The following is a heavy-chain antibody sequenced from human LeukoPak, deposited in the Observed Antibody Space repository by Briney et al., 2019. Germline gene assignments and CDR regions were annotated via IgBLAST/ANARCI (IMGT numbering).Heavy chain of an antibody. V-gene: IGHV3-74*01. Sequence: PGGSLRLSCAASGITFSNCWMHWVRQAPGKGLVWVSRVSSDGITTTYADSVKGRFTISRDSSKRTLYLQMNSLRAEDTAMYYCARESWSDSVAFDIWGLGTMVVVSS. CDR3: ARESWSDSVAFDI. D-gene: IGHD3-3*01. CDR2: VSSDGITT. J-gene: IGHJ3*02. CDR1: GITFSNCW.